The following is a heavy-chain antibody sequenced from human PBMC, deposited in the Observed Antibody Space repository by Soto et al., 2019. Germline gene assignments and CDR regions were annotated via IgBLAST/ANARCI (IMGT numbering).Heavy chain of an antibody. V-gene: IGHV3-23*01. CDR2: ISGSGGST. CDR3: AKPPDYCSSTSCPSYYFDY. Sequence: LRLSCAASGFTFSSYAMSWVRQAPGKGLEWVPAISGSGGSTYYADSVKGRFTISRDNSKNTLYLQMNSLRAEDTAVYYCAKPPDYCSSTSCPSYYFDYWGQGTLVTVSS. J-gene: IGHJ4*02. D-gene: IGHD2-2*01. CDR1: GFTFSSYA.